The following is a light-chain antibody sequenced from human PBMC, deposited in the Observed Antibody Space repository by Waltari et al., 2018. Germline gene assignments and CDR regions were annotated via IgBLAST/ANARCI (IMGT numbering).Light chain of an antibody. J-gene: IGLJ2*01. CDR1: SSDVGDYNL. V-gene: IGLV2-23*02. CDR2: EVS. CDR3: CSYAGTNTWV. Sequence: QSALTQPASVSASPGQSITISCHGTSSDVGDYNLVPWYQPHPAKAPKLLIFEVSKRPTGVSNRFSASKSGNTASMTISGLQAEDEATYHCCSYAGTNTWVFGGGTKVTVL.